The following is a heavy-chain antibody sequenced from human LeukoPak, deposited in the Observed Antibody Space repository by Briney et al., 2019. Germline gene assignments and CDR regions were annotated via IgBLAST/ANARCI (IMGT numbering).Heavy chain of an antibody. V-gene: IGHV4-59*12. CDR1: GGSISSYY. Sequence: SETLSLTCTVSGGSISSYYWSWIRQPPGKGLEWIGYIYYSGSTNYNPSLKSRVTISVDTSKNRFSLKLSSVTAADTAVYYCARGQDIVVVVAATLFDYWGQGTLVTVSS. CDR3: ARGQDIVVVVAATLFDY. J-gene: IGHJ4*02. D-gene: IGHD2-15*01. CDR2: IYYSGST.